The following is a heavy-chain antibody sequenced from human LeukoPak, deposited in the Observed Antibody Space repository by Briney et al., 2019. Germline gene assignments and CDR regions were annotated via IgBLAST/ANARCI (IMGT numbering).Heavy chain of an antibody. CDR1: GGSISSGSYY. J-gene: IGHJ6*03. CDR3: KGDVDTAMGQRGPPYYYYYYYMDV. CDR2: IYTSGST. D-gene: IGHD5-18*01. Sequence: SETLSLTCTVSGGSISSGSYYWSWIRQPAGKGLEWIGRIYTSGSTNYNPSLKSRVTISVDTSKNQFSLKLSSVTAADTAVYYCKGDVDTAMGQRGPPYYYYYYYMDVWGKGTTVTVSS. V-gene: IGHV4-61*02.